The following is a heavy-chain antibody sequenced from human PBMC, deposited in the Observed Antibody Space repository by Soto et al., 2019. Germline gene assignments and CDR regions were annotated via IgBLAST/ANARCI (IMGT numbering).Heavy chain of an antibody. J-gene: IGHJ4*02. CDR3: ARGFGSAVSASHFDY. D-gene: IGHD3-10*01. Sequence: QVQLVESGGGVVQPGTSLRLSCTASGFTFSTYGMHWVRQAPGKGLEWVALTRHDGSAEDYADSVRGRVSISRDNHKNTLYLQIYSLRAEDTDVYYCARGFGSAVSASHFDYWGQGTPVTVSS. CDR2: TRHDGSAE. V-gene: IGHV3-33*01. CDR1: GFTFSTYG.